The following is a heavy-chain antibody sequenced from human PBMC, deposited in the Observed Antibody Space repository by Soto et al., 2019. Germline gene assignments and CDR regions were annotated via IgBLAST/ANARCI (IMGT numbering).Heavy chain of an antibody. V-gene: IGHV1-18*01. D-gene: IGHD6-6*01. CDR2: ISTYNGNP. CDR3: ARAPLYSTSPKSAFDI. CDR1: GYTFTSYG. Sequence: QVQLVQSGPVVKKPGASVKVSCKASGYTFTSYGISWVRQAPGQGLEWMGWISTYNGNPNYAQKLQGRVTMTTDTSTSTAYMELRSLRSDDTAVFYCARAPLYSTSPKSAFDIWGQGTVVTVSS. J-gene: IGHJ3*02.